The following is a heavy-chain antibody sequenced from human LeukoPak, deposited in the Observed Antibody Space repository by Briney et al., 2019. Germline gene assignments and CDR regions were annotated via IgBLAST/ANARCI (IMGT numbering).Heavy chain of an antibody. V-gene: IGHV3-33*08. D-gene: IGHD1-26*01. CDR2: IWYGGSNK. CDR3: ARVSEWDFVYYFDY. J-gene: IGHJ4*02. Sequence: GGSLRLSCAASGFTFSSYGMHWVRQAPGKGLEWVAVIWYGGSNKYYADSVKGRFTISRDNSKNTLYLQMNSLRAEDTAVYYCARVSEWDFVYYFDYWGQGTLVTVSS. CDR1: GFTFSSYG.